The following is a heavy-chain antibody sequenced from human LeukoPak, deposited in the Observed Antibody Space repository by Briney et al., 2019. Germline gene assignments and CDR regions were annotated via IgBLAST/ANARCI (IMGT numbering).Heavy chain of an antibody. J-gene: IGHJ4*02. CDR3: AKVGGSYLLDD. Sequence: PGGSLRLSCAGSGVTFSSYGMHWVRQAPGKGLEWVAVIWYDGSNKYYADSVKGGSTISRDDSKNTLYLQMTSLRAEATAVYYCAKVGGSYLLDDWGQGTLVTVSS. CDR1: GVTFSSYG. D-gene: IGHD1-26*01. V-gene: IGHV3-33*06. CDR2: IWYDGSNK.